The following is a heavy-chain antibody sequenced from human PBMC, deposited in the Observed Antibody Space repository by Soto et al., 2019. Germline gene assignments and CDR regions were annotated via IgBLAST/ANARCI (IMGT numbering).Heavy chain of an antibody. Sequence: SETLSPTCPVSVGSISNYYWSWIRQPPGMGLEWIGYIYYTGSTNYNPSLKSRVTIAVDTSKNQFSLKLSSVTAADTAVYYCARVGSNWYLCMDVWGQGTTVTVSS. J-gene: IGHJ6*02. CDR2: IYYTGST. CDR3: ARVGSNWYLCMDV. V-gene: IGHV4-59*01. D-gene: IGHD6-13*01. CDR1: VGSISNYY.